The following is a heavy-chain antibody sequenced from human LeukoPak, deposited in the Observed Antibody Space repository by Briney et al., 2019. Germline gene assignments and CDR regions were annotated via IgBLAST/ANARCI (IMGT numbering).Heavy chain of an antibody. CDR2: IYYTGST. CDR3: ARHDGASSYSWYYYYYMDV. V-gene: IGHV4-59*08. D-gene: IGHD3-22*01. Sequence: PSETLSLTCTVSGGSISDYYWSWIRQPPGKGLEWIGYIYYTGSTKYKSSLKSRVTISVDTSKNQLSLRLSSVTAADTAVYYCARHDGASSYSWYYYYYMDVWGKGTTVTVSS. CDR1: GGSISDYY. J-gene: IGHJ6*03.